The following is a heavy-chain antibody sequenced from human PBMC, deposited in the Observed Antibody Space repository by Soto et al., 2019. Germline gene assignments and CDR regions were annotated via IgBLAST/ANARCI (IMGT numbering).Heavy chain of an antibody. J-gene: IGHJ3*02. CDR3: ARLDITIFGVVLTDAFDI. CDR2: IYPGDSDT. Sequence: GESLKISCKGSGYSFTSYWIGWVRQVPGKGLEWMGIIYPGDSDTRYSPSFQGQVTISADKSISTAYLQWSSLKASDTAMYYCARLDITIFGVVLTDAFDIWGQGTMVTVSS. D-gene: IGHD3-3*01. V-gene: IGHV5-51*01. CDR1: GYSFTSYW.